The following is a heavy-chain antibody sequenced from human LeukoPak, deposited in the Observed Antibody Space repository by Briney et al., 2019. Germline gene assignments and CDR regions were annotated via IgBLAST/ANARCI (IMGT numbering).Heavy chain of an antibody. V-gene: IGHV4-31*11. CDR2: IYYSGST. D-gene: IGHD3-16*01. CDR3: AKDMTWVGLNDAFDI. CDR1: GGSISSGGYS. J-gene: IGHJ3*02. Sequence: PSETLSLTCAVSGGSISSGGYSWSWIRQPPGKGLEWIGYIYYSGSTYYNPSLKSRVTISVDTSKNQFSLKLSSVTAEDTVVYYCAKDMTWVGLNDAFDIWGQGTMVTVSS.